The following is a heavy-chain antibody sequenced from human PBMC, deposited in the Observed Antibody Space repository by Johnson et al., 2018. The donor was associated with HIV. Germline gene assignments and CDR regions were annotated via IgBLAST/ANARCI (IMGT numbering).Heavy chain of an antibody. J-gene: IGHJ3*02. Sequence: VQLVESGGGLVQPGRSLRLSCAASGFTFDDYAMHWVRQAPGKGLEWVSGISWNSGSIGYADSVKGRFTISRDNAKNSLYLQMNSLRAGDTAVYYCARSITMVRGVIGGAFDIWGQGTMVTVSS. V-gene: IGHV3-9*01. D-gene: IGHD3-10*01. CDR1: GFTFDDYA. CDR2: ISWNSGSI. CDR3: ARSITMVRGVIGGAFDI.